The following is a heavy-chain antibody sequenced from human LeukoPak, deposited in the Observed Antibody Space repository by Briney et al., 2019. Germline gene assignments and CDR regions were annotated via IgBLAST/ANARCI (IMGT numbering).Heavy chain of an antibody. CDR1: GFTFSNYA. J-gene: IGHJ4*02. V-gene: IGHV3-30-3*01. CDR3: TRSPSLGGSYWGFDY. Sequence: PGGSLRLSCAASGFTFSNYAMHWARQAPGKGLEWVAFISHDRSNNCHADSVKGRFTISRDNSKNTLYLQMNSLRADDTAVYYCTRSPSLGGSYWGFDYWGQGTLVTVSS. D-gene: IGHD1-26*01. CDR2: ISHDRSNN.